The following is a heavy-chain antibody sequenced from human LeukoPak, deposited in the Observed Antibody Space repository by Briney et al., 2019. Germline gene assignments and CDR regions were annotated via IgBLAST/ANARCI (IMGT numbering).Heavy chain of an antibody. Sequence: ASVKVSCKASGYTFTSYDVNWVRQATGQGLEWMGWMNPNSGNTGYAQKFQGRVTITRNTSISTAYMELRSLRSDDTAVYYCATDGGTYSSSRGAFDIWGQGTMVTVSS. CDR3: ATDGGTYSSSRGAFDI. CDR2: MNPNSGNT. V-gene: IGHV1-8*03. J-gene: IGHJ3*02. D-gene: IGHD6-13*01. CDR1: GYTFTSYD.